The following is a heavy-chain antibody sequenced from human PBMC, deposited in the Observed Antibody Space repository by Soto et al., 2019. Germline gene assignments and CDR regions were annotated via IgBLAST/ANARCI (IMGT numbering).Heavy chain of an antibody. CDR3: ARGVYNTIFGVISLDY. CDR2: INHRGST. CDR1: GESFSGYY. D-gene: IGHD3-3*01. V-gene: IGHV4-34*01. J-gene: IGHJ4*02. Sequence: QVQLQQWGAGLLKPSETLSLTCAVYGESFSGYYWSWIRQTPEKGLEWIGEINHRGSTNYNPSLKSRVTISVDTSKNQFSLNLSSVTAADTAVYYCARGVYNTIFGVISLDYWGQGTLVTVSS.